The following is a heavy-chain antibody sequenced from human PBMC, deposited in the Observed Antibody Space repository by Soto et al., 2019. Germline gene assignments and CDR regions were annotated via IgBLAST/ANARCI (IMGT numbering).Heavy chain of an antibody. CDR1: CYTFSTRG. CDR3: ARDTESNRYND. V-gene: IGHV1-18*01. D-gene: IGHD1-20*01. Sequence: ASVKVSCKTSCYTFSTRGISWVRQAPGQGLEWVGWIRPDNGNRKSAQRLQGRVTLTTDTSASTAYMELRSLTSDDTAMYYCARDTESNRYNDWGQGTLVTVSS. J-gene: IGHJ1*01. CDR2: IRPDNGNR.